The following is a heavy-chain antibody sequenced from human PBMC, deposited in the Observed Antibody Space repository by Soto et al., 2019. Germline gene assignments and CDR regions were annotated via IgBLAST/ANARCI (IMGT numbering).Heavy chain of an antibody. D-gene: IGHD6-19*01. V-gene: IGHV6-1*01. Sequence: QSQTLSLTCAISGDSVSSNSAAWNWIRQSPSRGLEWLGRTYYMAKWYNDYAVSVKSRITITPDTSKNQFSLQLTSVTPEDTAVYYCARGEGQVAVAGIDFDYWGQGTLVTVSS. CDR2: TYYMAKWYN. CDR3: ARGEGQVAVAGIDFDY. CDR1: GDSVSSNSAA. J-gene: IGHJ4*02.